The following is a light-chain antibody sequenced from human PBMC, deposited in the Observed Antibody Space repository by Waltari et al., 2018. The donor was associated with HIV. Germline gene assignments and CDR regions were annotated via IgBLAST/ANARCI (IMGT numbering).Light chain of an antibody. V-gene: IGKV3-20*01. Sequence: EIVLTQSPGTLSVSPGERATLPCRASQSVSSSYLAWYRQKPGQAPRVLIYGASRRATGIPDRFSGSGSGTDFTLTISRLEPEDFAVYYCQQYGRSVTFGGGTKVEIQ. CDR1: QSVSSSY. CDR3: QQYGRSVT. CDR2: GAS. J-gene: IGKJ4*01.